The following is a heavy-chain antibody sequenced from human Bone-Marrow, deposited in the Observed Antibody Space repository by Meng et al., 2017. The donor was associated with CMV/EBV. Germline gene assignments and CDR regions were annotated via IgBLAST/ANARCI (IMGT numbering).Heavy chain of an antibody. V-gene: IGHV1-2*02. CDR2: INPNSGGT. CDR3: ARDRGPEHIVLMVYAMSMNNWFDP. CDR1: Y. J-gene: IGHJ5*02. Sequence: YMHWVRQAPGQGLEWMGWINPNSGGTNYAQKFQGRVTMTRDTSISTAYMELSRLRSDDTAVYYCARDRGPEHIVLMVYAMSMNNWFDPWGQGTLVTVSS. D-gene: IGHD2-8*01.